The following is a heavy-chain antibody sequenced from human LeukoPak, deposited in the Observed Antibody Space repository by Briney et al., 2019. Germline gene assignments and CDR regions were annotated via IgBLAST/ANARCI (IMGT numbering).Heavy chain of an antibody. Sequence: AGGSLRLSCAASGFTVSSNYMTWVRQAPGKGLEWLSVIYSGGDTYHADSVKGRFTISRDNSKNTLYLQMNSLRAEDTAVYYCARRSGEGYFDCWGQGTLVTVSS. CDR1: GFTVSSNY. CDR2: IYSGGDT. J-gene: IGHJ4*02. V-gene: IGHV3-66*01. D-gene: IGHD1-26*01. CDR3: ARRSGEGYFDC.